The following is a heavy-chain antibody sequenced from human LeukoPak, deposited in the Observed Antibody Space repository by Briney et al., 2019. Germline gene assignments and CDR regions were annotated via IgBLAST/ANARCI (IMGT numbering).Heavy chain of an antibody. J-gene: IGHJ6*02. CDR1: GFTFSSYA. V-gene: IGHV3-23*01. CDR3: AKQVGWSNYSDSCYYAMDV. D-gene: IGHD3-3*01. CDR2: ISGSGGST. Sequence: GGSLRLSCAASGFTFSSYAMSWVRQAPGNGLEWVSAISGSGGSTYYADSVKGRFTISRDNSKNTLYLQMNSLRAEDTAVYYCAKQVGWSNYSDSCYYAMDVWGQGTTVTVSS.